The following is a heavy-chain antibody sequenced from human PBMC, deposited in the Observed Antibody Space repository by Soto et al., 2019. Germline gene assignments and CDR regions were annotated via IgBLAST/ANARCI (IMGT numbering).Heavy chain of an antibody. CDR3: TRDLFSYDSRGILCSEH. Sequence: GGSRRRSCSSSVCSFIGSSVYLFLQASGKCPEWVGLIRSKCHNYATEYAASVKGMFTISRDDSKNTAYLQMNSLQTEDTAVYYCTRDLFSYDSRGILCSEHRGQGTMVNVSS. V-gene: IGHV3-73*01. CDR2: IRSKCHNYAT. J-gene: IGHJ4*02. CDR1: VCSFIGSS. D-gene: IGHD3-16*01.